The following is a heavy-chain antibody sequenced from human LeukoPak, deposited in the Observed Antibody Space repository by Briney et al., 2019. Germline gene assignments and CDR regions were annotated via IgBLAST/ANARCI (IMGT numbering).Heavy chain of an antibody. CDR1: GFTFNNYA. V-gene: IGHV3-23*01. CDR2: ISGSGGST. CDR3: ANGYGPRFDY. Sequence: PGGSLRLSGAASGFTFNNYAMSWVRQAPGKGLEWVSSISGSGGSTYYADSVKGRFTISRDNSKNTLYLQMNSLRAEDTAVYYCANGYGPRFDYWGQGTLVTVSS. J-gene: IGHJ4*02. D-gene: IGHD4-17*01.